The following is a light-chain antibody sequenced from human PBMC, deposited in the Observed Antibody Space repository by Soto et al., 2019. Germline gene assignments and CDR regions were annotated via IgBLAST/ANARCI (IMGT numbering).Light chain of an antibody. J-gene: IGKJ1*01. CDR2: KAS. V-gene: IGKV1-5*03. CDR1: QSLSRW. CDR3: QQYNDNWT. Sequence: DIPMPQSPSTLSASVGDRVTITCRASQSLSRWLAWYQQKPGKAPKLLIYKASTLQSGVPSRFSGSGSGTEFTLAISSLQPDDSATYYCQQYNDNWTFGQGTKVEIK.